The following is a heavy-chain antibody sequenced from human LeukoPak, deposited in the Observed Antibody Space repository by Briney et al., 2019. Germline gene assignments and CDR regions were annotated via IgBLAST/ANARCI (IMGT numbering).Heavy chain of an antibody. Sequence: ASVKVSCKASGYTFTSYPMHWVRQAPGQRLEWMGWINPGDGNTKYSQKFQGRVTITRDTSASTAYMELSSLRSEDSAAYYCARDLNWYFDYWGQGTLVTVSS. CDR3: ARDLNWYFDY. J-gene: IGHJ4*02. CDR2: INPGDGNT. V-gene: IGHV1-3*01. D-gene: IGHD1-1*01. CDR1: GYTFTSYP.